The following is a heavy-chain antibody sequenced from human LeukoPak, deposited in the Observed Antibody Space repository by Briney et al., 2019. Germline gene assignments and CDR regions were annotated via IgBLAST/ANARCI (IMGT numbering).Heavy chain of an antibody. J-gene: IGHJ4*02. D-gene: IGHD2-2*01. V-gene: IGHV3-30*02. CDR3: ARAALGYCSSTSCYGDY. CDR2: IRYDGSNK. Sequence: GGSLRLSCAASGFTFSSYGMHWVRQAPGKGLEWVAFIRYDGSNKYYADSVKGRFTISRDNSKNTLYLQMNSLRAEDTALYYCARAALGYCSSTSCYGDYWGQGTLVTVSS. CDR1: GFTFSSYG.